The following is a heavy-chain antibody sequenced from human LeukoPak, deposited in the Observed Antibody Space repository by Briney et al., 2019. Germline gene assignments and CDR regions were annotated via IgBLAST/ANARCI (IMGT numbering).Heavy chain of an antibody. Sequence: SETLSLTCSVSGGSISSYCWSWIRQPPGKGLEWIGCIYYIGSTNHNPSLKSRVTISVDTSKNQFSLKLSSVTAADTAVYYCARGRVGGNYWGQGTLVTVSS. J-gene: IGHJ4*02. CDR2: IYYIGST. CDR3: ARGRVGGNY. V-gene: IGHV4-59*01. D-gene: IGHD3-16*01. CDR1: GGSISSYC.